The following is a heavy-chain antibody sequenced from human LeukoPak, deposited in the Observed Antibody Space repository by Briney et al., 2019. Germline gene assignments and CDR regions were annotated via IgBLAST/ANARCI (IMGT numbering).Heavy chain of an antibody. V-gene: IGHV1-8*03. CDR3: ARAPSYYIVLMVYAFSHPYYSDY. CDR2: MNPNSGNT. CDR1: GYTFTSYD. D-gene: IGHD2-8*01. J-gene: IGHJ4*02. Sequence: ASVKVSCKASGYTFTSYDINWVRQATGQGLEWMGWMNPNSGNTGYAQKFQGRVTITRNTSISTAYMELSSLRSEDTAVYYCARAPSYYIVLMVYAFSHPYYSDYWGQGTLVTVSS.